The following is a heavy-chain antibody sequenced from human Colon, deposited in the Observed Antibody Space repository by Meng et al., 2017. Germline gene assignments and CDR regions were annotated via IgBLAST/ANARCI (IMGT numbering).Heavy chain of an antibody. D-gene: IGHD3-22*01. CDR2: INHSGST. CDR1: GGFFCGYY. Sequence: QAPLQQWGVGLLTASEHLSLNCAVYGGFFCGYYWRWIRQPPGKGLEWIREINHSGSTNYNPSLKSRVTISVDTSKNQFSLKLSSVTAADTAVYYCARVCPPEYDYDSSGYLNWFDPWGQGTLVTVSS. V-gene: IGHV4-34*01. J-gene: IGHJ5*02. CDR3: ARVCPPEYDYDSSGYLNWFDP.